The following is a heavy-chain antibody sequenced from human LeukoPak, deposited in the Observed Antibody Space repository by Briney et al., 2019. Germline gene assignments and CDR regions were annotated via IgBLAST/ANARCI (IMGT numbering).Heavy chain of an antibody. D-gene: IGHD6-13*01. J-gene: IGHJ6*03. CDR1: GGTFSSYA. V-gene: IGHV1-69*05. CDR2: IIPIFGTA. CDR3: ARIIAAAGTGNYYYYYMDV. Sequence: GASVKVSCKASGGTFSSYAISWVRQAPGQGLEWMGRIIPIFGTANYAQKFQGRVTITTDESTSTAYMELSSLRSEDTAVYYCARIIAAAGTGNYYYYYMDVWGKGTTVTVSS.